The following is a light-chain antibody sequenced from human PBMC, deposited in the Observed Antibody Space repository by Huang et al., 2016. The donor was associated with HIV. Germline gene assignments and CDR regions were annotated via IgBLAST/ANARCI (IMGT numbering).Light chain of an antibody. Sequence: IVMTQSPVTLSGSPGERATLSCRASSGVSNNVAWYQQRPGQTPRILIHGASTRHTGVPAKFSGRGSGTEFTLTITNLQPEDSAVYYCQHYNNWPPWTFGPGTQVEI. CDR2: GAS. CDR1: SGVSNN. V-gene: IGKV3D-15*01. CDR3: QHYNNWPPWT. J-gene: IGKJ1*01.